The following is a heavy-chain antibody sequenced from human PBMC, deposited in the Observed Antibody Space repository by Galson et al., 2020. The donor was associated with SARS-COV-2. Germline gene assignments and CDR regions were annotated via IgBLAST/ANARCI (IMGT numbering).Heavy chain of an antibody. D-gene: IGHD3-22*01. CDR1: GGSIVTSSYY. V-gene: IGHV4-39*01. J-gene: IGHJ6*04. CDR2: IYYTGTT. Sequence: SETLSLTCTVSGGSIVTSSYYWGWIHQSPGKGLEWIGSIYYTGTTYYNPSLKSRVTISVDTSSHQFSLNLNSVTTTDTAVYYCARQFPGDDAYGYYYSTDYSNAVDVWGKGTTVTVSS. CDR3: ARQFPGDDAYGYYYSTDYSNAVDV.